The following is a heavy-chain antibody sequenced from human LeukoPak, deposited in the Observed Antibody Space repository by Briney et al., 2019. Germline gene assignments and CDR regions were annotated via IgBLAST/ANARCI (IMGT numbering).Heavy chain of an antibody. J-gene: IGHJ5*02. Sequence: PGGSLRLSCGASGFTFSSYAMSWVRQAPGKGLEWVSAISGSGGSTYYADSVKGRFTISRDNSKNTLYLQMNSLRAEDTAVYYCAKVSYDSSGYRRSNWFDPWGQGTLVTVSS. CDR3: AKVSYDSSGYRRSNWFDP. D-gene: IGHD3-22*01. V-gene: IGHV3-23*01. CDR2: ISGSGGST. CDR1: GFTFSSYA.